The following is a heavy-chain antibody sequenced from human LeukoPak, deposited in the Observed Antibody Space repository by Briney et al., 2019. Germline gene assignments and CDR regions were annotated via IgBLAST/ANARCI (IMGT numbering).Heavy chain of an antibody. Sequence: ASVKVSCKASGYTFTSYGISGVRQAPGRGLEWMGWISAYNGNTHYAQKIQGRVTMTTDTSTSTAYMELRSLRSDDTAVYYCARKGTGSSSPNYYFDYWGQGTLVTVFS. J-gene: IGHJ4*02. CDR1: GYTFTSYG. D-gene: IGHD6-13*01. CDR3: ARKGTGSSSPNYYFDY. V-gene: IGHV1-18*01. CDR2: ISAYNGNT.